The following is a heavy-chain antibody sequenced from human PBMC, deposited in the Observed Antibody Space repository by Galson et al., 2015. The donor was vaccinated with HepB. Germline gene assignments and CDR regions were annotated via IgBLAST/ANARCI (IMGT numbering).Heavy chain of an antibody. J-gene: IGHJ6*02. CDR3: ARGLRYCSGISCLGPYNYWYYAMEV. D-gene: IGHD2-15*01. V-gene: IGHV5-51*03. Sequence: QSGAEVKKPGESLKISCKVSGYSFTTYWIGWVRQMPGKGLEWMGIIYPGDSDTRYSPSFQGQVTISVDKSISTAYLQWTSLKASDTAMYYCARGLRYCSGISCLGPYNYWYYAMEVWGQGTTVTVSS. CDR2: IYPGDSDT. CDR1: GYSFTTYW.